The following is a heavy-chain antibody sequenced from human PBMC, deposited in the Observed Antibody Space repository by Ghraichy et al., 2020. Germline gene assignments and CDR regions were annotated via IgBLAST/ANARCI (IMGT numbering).Heavy chain of an antibody. CDR2: INHSGST. J-gene: IGHJ2*01. CDR1: GGSFSGYY. CDR3: ARLQVTPYGGNPYWYFDL. V-gene: IGHV4-34*01. Sequence: SETLSLTCAVYGGSFSGYYWSWIRQPPGKGLEWIGEINHSGSTNYNPSLKSRVTISVDTSKNQFSLKLSSVTAADTAVYYCARLQVTPYGGNPYWYFDLWGRGTLVTVSS. D-gene: IGHD4-23*01.